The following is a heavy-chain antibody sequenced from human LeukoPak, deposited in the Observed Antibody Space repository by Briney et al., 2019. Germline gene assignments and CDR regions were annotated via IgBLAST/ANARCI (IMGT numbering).Heavy chain of an antibody. CDR2: IYSGGST. D-gene: IGHD3-16*01. Sequence: GGSLRLSCAASGFTVSSNYMSWVRQAPGKGLEWVSVIYSGGSTYYADSVKGRFTISRDNSKNTLYLQMNSLRAEGTAVYYCARDGVAFGGVYFDYWGQGTLVTVSS. CDR3: ARDGVAFGGVYFDY. CDR1: GFTVSSNY. J-gene: IGHJ4*02. V-gene: IGHV3-66*01.